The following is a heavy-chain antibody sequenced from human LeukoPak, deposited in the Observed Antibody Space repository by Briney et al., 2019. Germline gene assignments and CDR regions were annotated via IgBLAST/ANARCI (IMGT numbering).Heavy chain of an antibody. Sequence: PSEPLSLTCTVSGGSIRSSRYYLSWIRQPAGTGLEWVGRIYTSRSTNYNPSLKSRVTMSVDTSKNQFSLKLSSVTAADTAVYYCARVRTGYCSSTSCYYYYYMDVWGKGTTVTVSS. V-gene: IGHV4-61*02. CDR2: IYTSRST. CDR3: ARVRTGYCSSTSCYYYYYMDV. D-gene: IGHD2-2*01. J-gene: IGHJ6*03. CDR1: GGSIRSSRYY.